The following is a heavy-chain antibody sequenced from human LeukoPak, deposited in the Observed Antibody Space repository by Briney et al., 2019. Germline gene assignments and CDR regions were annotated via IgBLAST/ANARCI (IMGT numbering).Heavy chain of an antibody. Sequence: PGGSLRLSCAASGFTVSEFWMIWVRQAPGRGLEWVGHIRTKTEGGTTQYAAPVKGRFTVSRDDSKNTVYLQMDSLQTDDTAVYYCVKRWFDPWGQGALVTVSS. CDR3: VKRWFDP. V-gene: IGHV3-15*01. CDR1: GFTVSEFW. J-gene: IGHJ5*02. CDR2: IRTKTEGGTT.